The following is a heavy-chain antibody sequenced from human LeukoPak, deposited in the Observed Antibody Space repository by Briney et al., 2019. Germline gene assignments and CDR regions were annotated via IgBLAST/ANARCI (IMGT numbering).Heavy chain of an antibody. CDR1: GFTVSSNY. D-gene: IGHD6-19*01. J-gene: IGHJ4*02. CDR3: ARMEIAVAGFDY. CDR2: IYSGGSA. V-gene: IGHV3-53*04. Sequence: GGSLRLSCAASGFTVSSNYMSWVRQAPGKGLEWVSVIYSGGSAYYADSVKGRFTISRHNSKNTLYLQMNSLRAEDTAVYYCARMEIAVAGFDYWGQGTLVTVPS.